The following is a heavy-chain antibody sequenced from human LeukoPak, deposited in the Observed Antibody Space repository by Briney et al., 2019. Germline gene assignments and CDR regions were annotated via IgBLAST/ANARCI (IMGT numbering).Heavy chain of an antibody. Sequence: PGGSLRLSCAASGFTLSSCVMNWVRQAPGKGLEWVSTISGSGDSTYYAESVEGRFTISRDNSKNTLFLQMNSPRGEDTAIYYCAPDPNNWLRHYWGQGTLVTVSS. D-gene: IGHD1-20*01. CDR3: APDPNNWLRHY. CDR1: GFTLSSCV. CDR2: ISGSGDST. V-gene: IGHV3-23*01. J-gene: IGHJ4*02.